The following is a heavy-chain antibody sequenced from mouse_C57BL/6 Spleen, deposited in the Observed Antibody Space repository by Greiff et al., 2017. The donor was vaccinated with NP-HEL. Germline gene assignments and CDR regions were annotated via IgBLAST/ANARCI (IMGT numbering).Heavy chain of an antibody. CDR1: GYTFTSYW. CDR3: ARSPHYYGSGDY. V-gene: IGHV1-55*01. Sequence: QVQLQQPGAELVKPGASVKMSCKASGYTFTSYWITWVKQRPGHGLEWIGDIYPGSGSTNYNEKFKSKATLTVDTSYSTAYMQLSSLTSEDSAVYYCARSPHYYGSGDYWGKGTTLTVSS. J-gene: IGHJ2*01. CDR2: IYPGSGST. D-gene: IGHD1-1*01.